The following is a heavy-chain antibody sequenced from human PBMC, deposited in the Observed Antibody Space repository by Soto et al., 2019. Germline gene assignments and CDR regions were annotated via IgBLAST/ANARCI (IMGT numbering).Heavy chain of an antibody. CDR3: ARHGSEMATITGFDY. V-gene: IGHV4-39*01. CDR2: IYYSGST. D-gene: IGHD5-12*01. J-gene: IGHJ4*02. CDR1: GGSISSISYY. Sequence: SETPSVTCTVPGGSISSISYYWGWILQPPGKGLEWIGSIYYSGSTCYNPSLNSRVTISVATSKNQLSLKLSSVTDADTAVYYWARHGSEMATITGFDYSGPRTLVTVTS.